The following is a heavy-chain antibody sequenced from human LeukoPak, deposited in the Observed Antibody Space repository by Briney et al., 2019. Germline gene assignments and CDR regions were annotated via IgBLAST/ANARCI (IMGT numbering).Heavy chain of an antibody. V-gene: IGHV3-48*02. D-gene: IGHD3-22*01. CDR1: GFTFSSYS. Sequence: GGSLRLSCAASGFTFSSYSMNWVRQAPGKGLEWVSYISSRSSTIYYADSVKGRFTISRDNAKNSLYLQMNSLRDEDTAVYYCARGGYYYDSNGLDYWGQGTLVTVSS. CDR3: ARGGYYYDSNGLDY. CDR2: ISSRSSTI. J-gene: IGHJ4*02.